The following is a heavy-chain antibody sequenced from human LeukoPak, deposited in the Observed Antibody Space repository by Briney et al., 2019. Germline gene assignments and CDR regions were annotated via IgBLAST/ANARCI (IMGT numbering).Heavy chain of an antibody. CDR3: AKDLEGDGYNHPDFDY. CDR2: ISYDGSNK. CDR1: GFTFSSYE. D-gene: IGHD5-24*01. J-gene: IGHJ4*02. V-gene: IGHV3-30*18. Sequence: GGSLRLSCAASGFTFSSYEMNWVRQAPGKGLEWVAVISYDGSNKYYADSVKGRFTISRDNSKNTLYLQMNSLRAEDTAVYYCAKDLEGDGYNHPDFDYWGQGTLVTVSS.